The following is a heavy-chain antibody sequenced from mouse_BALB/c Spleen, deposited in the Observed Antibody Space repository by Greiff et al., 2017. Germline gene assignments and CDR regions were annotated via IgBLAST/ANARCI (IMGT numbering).Heavy chain of an antibody. J-gene: IGHJ2*01. CDR2: ILPGSGST. Sequence: QVQLQQSGAELMKPGASVKISCKATGYTFSSYWIEWVKQRPGHGLEWIGEILPGSGSTNYNEKFKGKATFTADTSSNTAYMHLSSPTSEDSAVYYCTRSNSGQGDYFAYWGQGTPLTVSS. CDR3: TRSNSGQGDYFAY. D-gene: IGHD3-1*01. V-gene: IGHV1-9*01. CDR1: GYTFSSYW.